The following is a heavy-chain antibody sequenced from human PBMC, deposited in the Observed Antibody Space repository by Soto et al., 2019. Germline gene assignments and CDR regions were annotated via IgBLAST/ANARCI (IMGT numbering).Heavy chain of an antibody. CDR2: IYYSGST. CDR3: ARYDIGTIDY. D-gene: IGHD3-22*01. CDR1: GGSISSSSYY. J-gene: IGHJ4*02. V-gene: IGHV4-39*01. Sequence: SETLSLTCTVSGGSISSSSYYWGWIRQPPGKGLEWIGSIYYSGSTYYNPSLKSRVTISVDTSKNQFSLKLSSVTAADTAVYYCARYDIGTIDYWGQGTLVTVSS.